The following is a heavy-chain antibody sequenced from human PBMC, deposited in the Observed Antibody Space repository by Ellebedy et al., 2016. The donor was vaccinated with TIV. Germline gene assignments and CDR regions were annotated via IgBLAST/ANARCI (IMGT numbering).Heavy chain of an antibody. J-gene: IGHJ4*02. D-gene: IGHD3-10*01. V-gene: IGHV4-4*02. Sequence: SETLSLTCAVSDDYISRSNWWSWVRQPPGKGLEWIGEISHTGSTNSNPSLRSRLSISVDESKNQFSLKLTSVTAAETAIYYCACLPDYRVGFVDVHMVWGRWGPGTLVTVS. CDR2: ISHTGST. CDR1: DDYISRSNW. CDR3: ACLPDYRVGFVDVHMVWGR.